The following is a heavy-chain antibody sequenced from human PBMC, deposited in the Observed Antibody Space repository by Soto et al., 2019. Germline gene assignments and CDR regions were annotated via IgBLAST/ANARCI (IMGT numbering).Heavy chain of an antibody. Sequence: PGESLKISCKGSGYSFTSYWISWVRQMPGKGLEWMGRIDPSDSYTNYSPSFQGHVTISADKSISTACLQWSSLKASDTAMYYCARLGVVVPAARPFSYYYYYGMDVWGQGTTVTVSS. CDR2: IDPSDSYT. V-gene: IGHV5-10-1*01. D-gene: IGHD2-2*01. J-gene: IGHJ6*02. CDR1: GYSFTSYW. CDR3: ARLGVVVPAARPFSYYYYYGMDV.